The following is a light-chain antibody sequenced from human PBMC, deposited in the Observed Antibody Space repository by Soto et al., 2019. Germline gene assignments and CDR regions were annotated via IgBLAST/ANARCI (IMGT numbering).Light chain of an antibody. CDR1: NSDFGTYNY. J-gene: IGLJ1*01. V-gene: IGLV2-14*01. Sequence: QSALTQPASVSGSPGQSITISCTGTNSDFGTYNYVPSYQLHPGKAPKLMIFEVSNRPSGVSNRFSGSKSDNTASLTISGLQAEDEADYHCSSYTSSRTYVFGTGTKVTVL. CDR2: EVS. CDR3: SSYTSSRTYV.